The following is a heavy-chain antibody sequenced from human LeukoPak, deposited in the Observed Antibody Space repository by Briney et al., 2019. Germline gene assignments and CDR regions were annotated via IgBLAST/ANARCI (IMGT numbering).Heavy chain of an antibody. V-gene: IGHV1-2*02. J-gene: IGHJ4*02. CDR2: INPNSGGT. D-gene: IGHD2-2*01. CDR3: AREYCSSTSCYAWGDY. Sequence: GASVKVSFKASGYTFTGYYMHWVRQAPGQGLEWMGWINPNSGGTNYAQKFQGRVTMTRDTSISTAYMELSRLRSDDTAVYYCAREYCSSTSCYAWGDYWGQGTLVTVSP. CDR1: GYTFTGYY.